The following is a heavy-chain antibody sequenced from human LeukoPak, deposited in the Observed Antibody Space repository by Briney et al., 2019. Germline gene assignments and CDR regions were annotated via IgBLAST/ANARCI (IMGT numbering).Heavy chain of an antibody. J-gene: IGHJ3*02. CDR3: ARDHFDEYYDFWSGPLGAFDI. CDR1: GFTFSNQW. D-gene: IGHD3-3*01. V-gene: IGHV3-7*01. Sequence: GGSLRLSCAASGFTFSNQWMTWVRQAPGKGLEWVANIKQDGSKEHYVDSVKGRFTISRDSAKNSVYLQMNSLRAEDTAVYYCARDHFDEYYDFWSGPLGAFDIWGQGTMVTVSS. CDR2: IKQDGSKE.